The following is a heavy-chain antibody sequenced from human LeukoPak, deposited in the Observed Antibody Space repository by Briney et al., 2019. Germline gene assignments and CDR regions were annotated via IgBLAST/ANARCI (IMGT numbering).Heavy chain of an antibody. D-gene: IGHD3-22*01. CDR1: GFTFSSYA. CDR2: ISSNGGST. V-gene: IGHV3-64*01. J-gene: IGHJ4*02. Sequence: GGSLRLSCAASGFTFSSYAMHWVRQAPGKGLEYVSAISSNGGSTYYANSVKGRFTISRDNSKNTLYLQMGSLRAEDMAVYYCAKDYYSSGYYWGLFDYWGQGTLVTVSS. CDR3: AKDYYSSGYYWGLFDY.